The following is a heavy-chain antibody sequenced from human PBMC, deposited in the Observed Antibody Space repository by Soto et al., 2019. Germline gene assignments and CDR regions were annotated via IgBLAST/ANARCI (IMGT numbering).Heavy chain of an antibody. CDR2: IDPSGGDT. J-gene: IGHJ4*02. V-gene: IGHV1-46*02. CDR1: GYTFNRHY. CDR3: AQRRGVRLTRSSFDY. Sequence: QVQLVQPGAEVRKPGASVKVSCKASGYTFNRHYIQWVRQAPGQGLEWMGMIDPSGGDTNYAKKLQGRVTLNSDTSTSTVYMALSSLRSEDTAVYYCAQRRGVRLTRSSFDYWGPGTLVIVSS. D-gene: IGHD3-10*01.